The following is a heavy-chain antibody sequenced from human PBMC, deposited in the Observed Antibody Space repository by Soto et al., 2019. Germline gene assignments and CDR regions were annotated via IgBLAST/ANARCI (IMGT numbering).Heavy chain of an antibody. D-gene: IGHD3-10*01. Sequence: QVQLQESGPGLVKPSETLSLTCIVSGGSISSYYWSWIRQPPGKGLEWIGYIYYSGSTNYNPSLKSRVTISVDTSKNQFSLKLSSVTAADTAVYYCARSWGFALDYWGQGTLVTVSS. CDR1: GGSISSYY. CDR3: ARSWGFALDY. CDR2: IYYSGST. V-gene: IGHV4-59*01. J-gene: IGHJ4*02.